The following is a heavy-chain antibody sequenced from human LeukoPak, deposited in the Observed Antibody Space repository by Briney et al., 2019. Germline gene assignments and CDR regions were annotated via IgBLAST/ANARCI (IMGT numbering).Heavy chain of an antibody. CDR3: ARHTATVVTPFDY. J-gene: IGHJ4*02. D-gene: IGHD4-23*01. CDR1: GYSFTSYW. CDR2: IYPGDSDT. V-gene: IGHV5-51*01. Sequence: GESLKISCKGSGYSFTSYWIGWVRQMPGKGLEWMRIIYPGDSDTRYSSSFQGQVTISADKSISTAYLQWSSLKASDTAMYYCARHTATVVTPFDYWGQGTLVTVSS.